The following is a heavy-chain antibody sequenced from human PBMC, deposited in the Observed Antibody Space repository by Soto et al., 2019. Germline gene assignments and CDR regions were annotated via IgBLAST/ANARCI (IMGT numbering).Heavy chain of an antibody. CDR3: ARVNWGYCSGDSCPLGGEYFQY. J-gene: IGHJ1*01. CDR2: ISRTGGGT. Sequence: VGSLRLSCAASRFTFSHYAMTWVRQAPGKGLQWVSGISRTGGGTYYADSVKGRFTISRDNSKDTVFLQMDSLRVEDTAVYYCARVNWGYCSGDSCPLGGEYFQYWGQGTLVTVSS. V-gene: IGHV3-23*01. CDR1: RFTFSHYA. D-gene: IGHD2-15*01.